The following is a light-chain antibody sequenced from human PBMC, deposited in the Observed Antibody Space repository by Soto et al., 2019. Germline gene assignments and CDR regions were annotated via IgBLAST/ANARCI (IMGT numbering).Light chain of an antibody. CDR1: QSVSSNY. J-gene: IGKJ1*01. CDR2: GAS. CDR3: QQYGTSPWT. V-gene: IGKV3-20*01. Sequence: EIVLTQSPGTLSLSPGERATLSCRASQSVSSNYLAWYQQKPGQAPRLLTFGASSRATGRPDRFSASGSGTDFTLTISRLEPEDIAVYYCQQYGTSPWTFGQGTKVEIK.